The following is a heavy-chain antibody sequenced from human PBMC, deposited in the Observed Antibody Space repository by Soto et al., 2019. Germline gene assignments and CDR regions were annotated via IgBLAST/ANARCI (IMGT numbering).Heavy chain of an antibody. Sequence: ASVKVSCKASGDNFSGYAISWVRQAPGQGLEWMGGIIPNFGTANYAQKFQGRVTITADESTSTAYMELSSLRSEDTAVYYCARRMTTVTSGFDYWGQGTLVAVSS. V-gene: IGHV1-69*13. CDR1: GDNFSGYA. J-gene: IGHJ4*02. CDR2: IIPNFGTA. D-gene: IGHD4-17*01. CDR3: ARRMTTVTSGFDY.